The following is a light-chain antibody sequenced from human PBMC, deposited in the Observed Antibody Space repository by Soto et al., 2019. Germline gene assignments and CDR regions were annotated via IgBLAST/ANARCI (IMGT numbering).Light chain of an antibody. Sequence: QSALTQPASVSGSPGQSITIYCTGSSSDIGGYKYVSWYQQHPGKAPKLMIYDVSSRPSGVSDRFSGSKSGNTASLTISGLQAGDEATYYCRSYTTSGTFVVFGGGTKLTVL. CDR2: DVS. J-gene: IGLJ2*01. CDR1: SSDIGGYKY. CDR3: RSYTTSGTFVV. V-gene: IGLV2-14*03.